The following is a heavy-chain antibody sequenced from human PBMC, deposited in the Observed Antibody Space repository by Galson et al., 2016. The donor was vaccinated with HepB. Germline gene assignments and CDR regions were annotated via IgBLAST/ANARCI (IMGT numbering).Heavy chain of an antibody. CDR3: ARGVEYCGGGRCSPWYFDV. CDR1: GASVSDYY. J-gene: IGHJ2*01. D-gene: IGHD2-15*01. V-gene: IGHV4-59*02. CDR2: VYNSGHT. Sequence: ETLSLTCTVSGASVSDYYWNWIRQSPGKGLEWIGIVYNSGHTYYNPSLESRVTITLDTSKNQFFLDLSSLTAADTAVYYCARGVEYCGGGRCSPWYFDVWGRGTLVTVSP.